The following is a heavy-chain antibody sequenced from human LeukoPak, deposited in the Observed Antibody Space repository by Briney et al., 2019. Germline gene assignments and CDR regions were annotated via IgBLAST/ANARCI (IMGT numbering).Heavy chain of an antibody. Sequence: GGSLRLSCAASGFTFSSYGMYWVRQAPGKGLEWVAFIRYDGSNKYYADSVKGRFTVSRDNSKNTLYLQMKSLRAEDTAVYYCARGGSYLDYWGQGTLVTVSS. CDR2: IRYDGSNK. CDR3: ARGGSYLDY. D-gene: IGHD1-26*01. V-gene: IGHV3-30*02. J-gene: IGHJ4*02. CDR1: GFTFSSYG.